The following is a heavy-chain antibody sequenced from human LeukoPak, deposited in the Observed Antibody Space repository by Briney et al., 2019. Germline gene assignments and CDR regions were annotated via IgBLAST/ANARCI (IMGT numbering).Heavy chain of an antibody. CDR3: TRASVVGVPGLLVR. J-gene: IGHJ1*01. Sequence: PGGSLTLSCTPPGFSLGEYTRSWVRQAPGKGLEWVGFIRNKAYGATPEYAASLKGRFTISRDHSNSIAYLQMNSLKTEDTAVYYCTRASVVGVPGLLVRWGQGTLVTVSS. D-gene: IGHD3-16*01. CDR2: IRNKAYGATP. V-gene: IGHV3-49*04. CDR1: GFSLGEYT.